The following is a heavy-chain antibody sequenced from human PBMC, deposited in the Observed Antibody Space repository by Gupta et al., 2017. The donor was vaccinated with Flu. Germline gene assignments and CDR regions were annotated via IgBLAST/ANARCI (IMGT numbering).Heavy chain of an antibody. D-gene: IGHD2/OR15-2a*01. CDR2: IKNEAPSI. V-gene: IGHV3-74*01. J-gene: IGHJ6*01. Sequence: EVQVLESGGGLVQPGGSLRLSCAASGFTFSNYWMHWVRLAPGKGLVWVYRIKNEAPSIIVADSVKGRSTIPGDISKTKLDSTTTIPRNEDKAGDDGAKYCRRGQRT. CDR1: GFTFSNYW. CDR3: AKYCR.